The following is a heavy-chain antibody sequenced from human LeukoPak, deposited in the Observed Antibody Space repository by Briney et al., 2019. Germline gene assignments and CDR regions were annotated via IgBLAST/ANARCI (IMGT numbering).Heavy chain of an antibody. CDR3: ATLNYYYDSSGYYYGSAFDI. CDR1: GYTLTELS. CDR2: FDPEDGET. Sequence: ASVKVSCKVSGYTLTELSMHWVRQAPGKGLEWMGGFDPEDGETIYAQKFQGRVTMTEDTSTDTAYMELSSLRSEDTAVYYCATLNYYYDSSGYYYGSAFDIWGQGTMVTVSS. J-gene: IGHJ3*02. D-gene: IGHD3-22*01. V-gene: IGHV1-24*01.